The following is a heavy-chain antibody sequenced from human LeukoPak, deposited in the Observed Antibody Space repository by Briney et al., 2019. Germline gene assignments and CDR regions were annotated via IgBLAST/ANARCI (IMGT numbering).Heavy chain of an antibody. J-gene: IGHJ4*02. CDR3: AKRDDSGGNLVDL. CDR2: INYSGST. V-gene: IGHV4-39*02. Sequence: PSETLSLTCTVSGGSIRSGSHYWAWIRQPPGKGLEWIGSINYSGSTYYNPSLENRVTISIDTSKNHFSLKLSSLSAADTSVYYCAKRDDSGGNLVDLWGQGTLVTVS. CDR1: GGSIRSGSHY. D-gene: IGHD3-22*01.